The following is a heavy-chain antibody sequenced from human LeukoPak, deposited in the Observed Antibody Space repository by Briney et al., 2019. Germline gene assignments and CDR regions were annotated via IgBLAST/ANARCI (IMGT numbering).Heavy chain of an antibody. V-gene: IGHV1-69*05. CDR2: IIPIFGTA. J-gene: IGHJ4*02. CDR1: GGTFSSYA. CDR3: ARGHYSSSWNFDY. Sequence: SVKVSCKASGGTFSSYAISWVRQAPGQGLEWMGGIIPIFGTANYAQKFQGRVTITTDESTSTAYMELSSLRSEDSAVYYCARGHYSSSWNFDYWGQGTLVTVSS. D-gene: IGHD6-13*01.